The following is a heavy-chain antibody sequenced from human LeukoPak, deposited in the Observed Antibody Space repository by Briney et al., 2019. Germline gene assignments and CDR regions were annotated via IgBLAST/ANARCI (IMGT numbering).Heavy chain of an antibody. Sequence: GGSLRLSCAASGFTFSSYAMSWVRQAPGKGLEWVSAISSSGGSTYYADSVKGRFTISRDNSKNTLYLQMNSLRAEDTAVYYCAKVANYYDSSGYYYWGQGTLVTVSS. CDR1: GFTFSSYA. J-gene: IGHJ4*02. CDR2: ISSSGGST. V-gene: IGHV3-23*01. CDR3: AKVANYYDSSGYYY. D-gene: IGHD3-22*01.